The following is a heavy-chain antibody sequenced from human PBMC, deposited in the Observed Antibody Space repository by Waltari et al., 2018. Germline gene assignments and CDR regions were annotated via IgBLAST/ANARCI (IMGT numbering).Heavy chain of an antibody. V-gene: IGHV1-2*02. D-gene: IGHD2-8*02. CDR2: INPNSGGT. J-gene: IGHJ4*02. Sequence: QVQLVQSGAEVKKPGASVTVSCKASGYTFTGYYLPGVRTAPGQGLEWMGWINPNSGGTNYAQKVQGRVTMTRDTSISTAYMELSRLRSDDTAVYYCARESGDPRYWWIDYWGQGTLVTVSS. CDR3: ARESGDPRYWWIDY. CDR1: GYTFTGYY.